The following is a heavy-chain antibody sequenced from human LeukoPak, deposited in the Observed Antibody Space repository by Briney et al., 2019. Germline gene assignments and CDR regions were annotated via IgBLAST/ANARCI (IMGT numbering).Heavy chain of an antibody. D-gene: IGHD3-22*01. CDR2: ISSSSSYI. J-gene: IGHJ3*02. V-gene: IGHV3-21*01. CDR3: ARDRSPAYYDSSGYAFDI. CDR1: GFTFSSYS. Sequence: GGSLRLSCAASGFTFSSYSMNWVRQAPGKGLEWVSSISSSSSYIYYADSVKGRFTISRDNAKNSLYLQMNSLRAEDMAVYYCARDRSPAYYDSSGYAFDIWGQGTMVTVSS.